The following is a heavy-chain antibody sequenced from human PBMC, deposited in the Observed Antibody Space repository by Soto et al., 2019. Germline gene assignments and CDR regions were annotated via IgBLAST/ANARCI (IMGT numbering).Heavy chain of an antibody. D-gene: IGHD2-2*01. CDR1: GGSISSSSYY. J-gene: IGHJ4*02. V-gene: IGHV4-39*01. CDR2: IYYRGST. Sequence: SETLSLTCTVSGGSISSSSYYWGWIRQPPGKGLEWIGSIYYRGSTYYNPSLKSRVTISVDTSKNQFSLKLSSVTAADTAVYYCARLDSIVVVPAATNFDYWGQGTLVTVSS. CDR3: ARLDSIVVVPAATNFDY.